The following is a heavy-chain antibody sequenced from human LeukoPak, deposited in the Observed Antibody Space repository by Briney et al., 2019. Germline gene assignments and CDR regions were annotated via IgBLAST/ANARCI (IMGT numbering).Heavy chain of an antibody. CDR2: ISSSSSYI. Sequence: GGSLRLSCAASGFTFSSYSMNWVRQAPGKGLEWVSSISSSSSYIYYADSVKGRFTISRDNAKNSLYLQINRLRAEETAVYYCARVTVATNGGRDYWGQGALVTVSS. D-gene: IGHD5-12*01. J-gene: IGHJ4*02. CDR3: ARVTVATNGGRDY. V-gene: IGHV3-21*01. CDR1: GFTFSSYS.